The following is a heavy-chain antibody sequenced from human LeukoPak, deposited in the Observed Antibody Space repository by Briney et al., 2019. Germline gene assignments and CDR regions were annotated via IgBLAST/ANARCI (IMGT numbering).Heavy chain of an antibody. CDR3: ARDIFGTSRPSDS. CDR1: GYTFTSYV. J-gene: IGHJ4*02. CDR2: INPGNGNT. Sequence: ASVKVSCKASGYTFTSYVIHWVRQAPGQGLEWMGWINPGNGNTKYSQRFQGRVTITRDASASTAYMELSGLRSEDTAVYYCARDIFGTSRPSDSWGQGTLITVSS. D-gene: IGHD1-14*01. V-gene: IGHV1-3*01.